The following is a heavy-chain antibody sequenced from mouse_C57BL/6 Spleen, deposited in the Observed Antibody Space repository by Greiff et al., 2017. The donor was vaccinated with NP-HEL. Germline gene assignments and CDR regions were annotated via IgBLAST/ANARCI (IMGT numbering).Heavy chain of an antibody. J-gene: IGHJ3*01. CDR2: IDPENGDT. V-gene: IGHV14-4*01. CDR1: GFNIKDDY. Sequence: VQLQQSGAELVRPGASVKLSCTASGFNIKDDYMHWVKQRPEQGLEWIGWIDPENGDTEYASKFQGKATITADTSSNTAYLQLSSLTSEDTAVYYCTTWDYYGSSPAYWGQGTLVTVSA. CDR3: TTWDYYGSSPAY. D-gene: IGHD1-1*01.